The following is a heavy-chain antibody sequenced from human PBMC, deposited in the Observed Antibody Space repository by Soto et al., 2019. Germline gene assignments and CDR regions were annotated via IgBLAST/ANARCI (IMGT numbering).Heavy chain of an antibody. CDR3: ARGFRGGDADWFDP. Sequence: GGSLRLSCAASGFTFSSYAMHWVRQAPGKGLEYVSVINSNGGSTDYANSVKGRFTISRDNSKNTLYLQMGSLRAEDMAVYYCARGFRGGDADWFDPWGQGTLVTVSS. V-gene: IGHV3-64*01. J-gene: IGHJ5*02. CDR2: INSNGGST. D-gene: IGHD2-21*02. CDR1: GFTFSSYA.